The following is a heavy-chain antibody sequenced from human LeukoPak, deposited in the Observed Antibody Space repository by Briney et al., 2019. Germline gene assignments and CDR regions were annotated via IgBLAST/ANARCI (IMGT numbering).Heavy chain of an antibody. CDR3: ARHLYFEDSSGYYPYSFDY. CDR2: IYYSGST. CDR1: GGSISSYY. J-gene: IGHJ4*02. V-gene: IGHV4-59*08. Sequence: SETLSLTCTVSGGSISSYYWSWIRQPPGKGLEWIGYIYYSGSTNYNPSLKSRVTISVDTSKNQFSLKLSSVTAADTAVYYCARHLYFEDSSGYYPYSFDYWGQGTLVTVSS. D-gene: IGHD3-22*01.